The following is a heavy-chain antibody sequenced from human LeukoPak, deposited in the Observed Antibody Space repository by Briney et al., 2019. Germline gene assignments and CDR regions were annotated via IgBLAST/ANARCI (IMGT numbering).Heavy chain of an antibody. CDR2: IYSGGST. J-gene: IGHJ5*02. V-gene: IGHV3-53*01. D-gene: IGHD5-18*01. CDR1: GFTVSSNY. Sequence: GGSLRLSCAASGFTVSSNYMSWVRQAPGKGLEWVSVIYSGGSTYYADSVKGRFTISRDNSKNTLYLQMNSLRAEDTAVYYCARGGGTAREEYNWFDPWGQGTLVTVSS. CDR3: ARGGGTAREEYNWFDP.